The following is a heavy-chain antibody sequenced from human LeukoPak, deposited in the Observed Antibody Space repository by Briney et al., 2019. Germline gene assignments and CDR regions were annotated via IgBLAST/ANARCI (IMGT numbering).Heavy chain of an antibody. J-gene: IGHJ3*02. CDR3: ARAGVVVIAIRGFSSPDDAFDI. CDR1: GYTFTGYY. V-gene: IGHV1-2*02. Sequence: ASVKVSCKASGYTFTGYYMHWVRQAPGQGLEWMGWINPNSGGTNYAQKFQGRVTMTRDTSISTAYMELSRLRSGDTAVYYCARAGVVVIAIRGFSSPDDAFDIWGQGTMVTVSS. D-gene: IGHD2-21*01. CDR2: INPNSGGT.